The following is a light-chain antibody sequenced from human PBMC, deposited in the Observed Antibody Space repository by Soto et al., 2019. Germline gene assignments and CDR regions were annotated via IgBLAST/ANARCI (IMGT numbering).Light chain of an antibody. CDR3: AAWDDSLKAI. Sequence: QSVLTQPPSVSGAPGQRVTISCTGNNSNLGAGYDVHWYQQLPGAAPKLVIFGNRNRPSGVPERFSGSKSGTSASLAITGLQAEDEADYYCAAWDDSLKAIFGGGTQLTVL. CDR2: GNR. V-gene: IGLV1-40*01. CDR1: NSNLGAGYD. J-gene: IGLJ7*01.